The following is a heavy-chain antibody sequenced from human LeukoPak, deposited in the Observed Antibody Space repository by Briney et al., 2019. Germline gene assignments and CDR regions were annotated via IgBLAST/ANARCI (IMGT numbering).Heavy chain of an antibody. V-gene: IGHV5-51*01. CDR2: LYPGDSDS. CDR3: ARATRDGYNQNFDY. J-gene: IGHJ4*02. CDR1: GYSFFSNYW. Sequence: GESLKISCKAYGYSFFSNYWIAWVRQMPGKGLEWMGILYPGDSDSRYSPSFQGQVTISADRSISTAYLHWSSLKVSDTAMYYCARATRDGYNQNFDYWGQGTLVTVSS. D-gene: IGHD5-24*01.